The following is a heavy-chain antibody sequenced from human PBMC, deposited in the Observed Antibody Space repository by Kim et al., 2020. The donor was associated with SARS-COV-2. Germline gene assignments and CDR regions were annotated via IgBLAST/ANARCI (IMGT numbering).Heavy chain of an antibody. Sequence: GGSLRLSCVASGFSFSTNAMAWVRQAPGKGPEWFSGLSCGGAIIYYADSVKGRFTISRDNSRNTLYMQMNSLRAEDTALYYCAKFQGSRTQTWSFDYWGQGTLVTVSS. J-gene: IGHJ4*02. CDR2: LSCGGAII. CDR1: GFSFSTNA. CDR3: AKFQGSRTQTWSFDY. D-gene: IGHD2-8*01. V-gene: IGHV3-23*01.